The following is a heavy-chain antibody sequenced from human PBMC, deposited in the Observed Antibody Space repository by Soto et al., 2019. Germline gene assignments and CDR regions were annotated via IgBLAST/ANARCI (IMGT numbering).Heavy chain of an antibody. CDR3: AREYGGFDNGLDV. J-gene: IGHJ6*02. V-gene: IGHV4-59*01. Sequence: SETLSLTCTVSGDSIRSYYWTWIRQPPGKGLELIGYIYYSGSTRYDPSLKSRVTISVDMSKNQFSLKLSSVIAADTAVYYCAREYGGFDNGLDVWGQGTAVTVSS. CDR2: IYYSGST. CDR1: GDSIRSYY. D-gene: IGHD5-12*01.